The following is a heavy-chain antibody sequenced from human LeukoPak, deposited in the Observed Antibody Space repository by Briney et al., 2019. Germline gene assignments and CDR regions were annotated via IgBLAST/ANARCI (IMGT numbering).Heavy chain of an antibody. Sequence: SETLSLTCAVYGGSFSGYYWSWTRQPPGKGLEGIGEINHSGSTNYNPSLKSRVTISVDTSKNQFSLKLSSVTAADTAVYYCARGVSIAAAGTAYYGMDVWGQGTTVTVSS. CDR1: GGSFSGYY. CDR3: ARGVSIAAAGTAYYGMDV. J-gene: IGHJ6*02. D-gene: IGHD6-13*01. CDR2: INHSGST. V-gene: IGHV4-34*01.